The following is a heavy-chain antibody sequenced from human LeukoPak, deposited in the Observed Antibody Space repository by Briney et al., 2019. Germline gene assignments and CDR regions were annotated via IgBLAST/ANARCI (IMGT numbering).Heavy chain of an antibody. CDR3: AKDERNWNYNLASQTYD. CDR2: IYYSGST. Sequence: SETLSLTCTVSGGSISSYYWSWIRQPPGKGLEWIGYIYYSGSTNYNPSLKSRVTISVDTSKNQFSLKLSSVTAADTAVYYCAKDERNWNYNLASQTYDWGQGTLVTVSS. V-gene: IGHV4-59*01. D-gene: IGHD1-7*01. CDR1: GGSISSYY. J-gene: IGHJ4*01.